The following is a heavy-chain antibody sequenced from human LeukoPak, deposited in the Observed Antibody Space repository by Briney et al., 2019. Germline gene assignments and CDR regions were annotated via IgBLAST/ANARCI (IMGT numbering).Heavy chain of an antibody. J-gene: IGHJ4*02. CDR3: AREATLAAAGNFLDY. Sequence: DSVKGRFTISRDNSKNTLYLQMNSLRADDTAVYYCAREATLAAAGNFLDYWGQGTQVTVSS. D-gene: IGHD6-13*01. V-gene: IGHV3-30*07.